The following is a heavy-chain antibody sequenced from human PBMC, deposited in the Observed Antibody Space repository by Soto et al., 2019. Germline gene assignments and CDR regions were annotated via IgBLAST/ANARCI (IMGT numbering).Heavy chain of an antibody. CDR1: GGTFSSYT. J-gene: IGHJ6*02. V-gene: IGHV1-69*12. CDR2: IIPIFGTA. D-gene: IGHD2-15*01. Sequence: QVQLVQSGAEVKKPGSSVKVSCKASGGTFSSYTINWVRQAPGQGLEWMEGIIPIFGTADYAQKFQGRVTVTADESTSTAYMELSSLRSEDTAVYYCASVETQRYYYGMDVWGQGTTVTVSS. CDR3: ASVETQRYYYGMDV.